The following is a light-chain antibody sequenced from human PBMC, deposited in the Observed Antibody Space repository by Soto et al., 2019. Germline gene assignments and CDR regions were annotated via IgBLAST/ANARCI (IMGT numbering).Light chain of an antibody. Sequence: EIVLTQSPGTLSLSAGERATLSCRASQSVSSNYFAWFQQRPGQAPRLLIYGVSTRATGTPDRFSASGSATEFTLNINRLDPEDFAVYYCHQYGASPWTFGQGTKVEIK. CDR3: HQYGASPWT. CDR1: QSVSSNY. J-gene: IGKJ1*01. V-gene: IGKV3-20*01. CDR2: GVS.